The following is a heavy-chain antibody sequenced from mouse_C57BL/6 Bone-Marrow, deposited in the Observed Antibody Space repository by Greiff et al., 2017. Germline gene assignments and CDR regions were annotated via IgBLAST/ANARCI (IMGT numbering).Heavy chain of an antibody. Sequence: VQLQQSGAELVRPGASVTLSCTASGFNIKDDYMHWVKQRPEQGLEWIGWIDPENGDTEYASKFPGKATITADTASTTAYLQLSSLTSEDTAVYDCTTGGLRRAWFAYWGQGTLVTVSA. D-gene: IGHD2-4*01. CDR3: TTGGLRRAWFAY. CDR1: GFNIKDDY. V-gene: IGHV14-4*01. CDR2: IDPENGDT. J-gene: IGHJ3*01.